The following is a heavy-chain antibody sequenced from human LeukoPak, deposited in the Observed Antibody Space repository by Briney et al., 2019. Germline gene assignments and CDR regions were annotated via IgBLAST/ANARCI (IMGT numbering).Heavy chain of an antibody. D-gene: IGHD1-1*01. J-gene: IGHJ4*02. Sequence: ASVKVSCKASGYTFTAYAMHWVRRAPGQRLEWMGWINAGNGDTKYSQKFQGRVTIARDTSASTAYMELSSLRSEDTAVYYCARDRGGTGDFDYWGQGTLVTVSS. CDR2: INAGNGDT. V-gene: IGHV1-3*01. CDR3: ARDRGGTGDFDY. CDR1: GYTFTAYA.